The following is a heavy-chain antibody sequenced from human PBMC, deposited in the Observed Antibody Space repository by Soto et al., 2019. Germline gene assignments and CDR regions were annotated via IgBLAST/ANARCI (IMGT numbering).Heavy chain of an antibody. Sequence: EVQLVESGGGLVQPGGSLRLSCAASGLTLSTYWMTWVRQAPGKGLEWVANIKQDGSEKYYVDSVKGRFTISRDNAKNSLCLQMNSLRDEDTAVYYCVRVSGPSTIFGVRGKSYYYGMDVWGQGTTVTVSS. D-gene: IGHD3-3*01. CDR2: IKQDGSEK. CDR3: VRVSGPSTIFGVRGKSYYYGMDV. CDR1: GLTLSTYW. J-gene: IGHJ6*02. V-gene: IGHV3-7*01.